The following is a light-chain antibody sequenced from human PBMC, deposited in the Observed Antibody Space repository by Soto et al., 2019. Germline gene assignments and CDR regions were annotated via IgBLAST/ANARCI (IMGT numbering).Light chain of an antibody. V-gene: IGKV1-5*01. CDR1: QNIGAS. CDR3: QQYTSYPYT. CDR2: DAS. J-gene: IGKJ2*01. Sequence: DIQMTQSPFTLSASVGDRVTITCRASQNIGASLAWYQQQPGKGPKLLIYDASSLETGVSTRFSGSGSGTEFTVTISSLQPDDFASYYCQQYTSYPYTLGQGTKLMI.